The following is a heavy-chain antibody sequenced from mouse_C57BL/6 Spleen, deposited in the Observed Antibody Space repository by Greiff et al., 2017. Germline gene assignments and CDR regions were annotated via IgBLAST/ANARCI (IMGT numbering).Heavy chain of an antibody. CDR2: IYPSDSET. CDR1: GYTFTSYW. Sequence: QVQLQQPGAELVRPGSSVKLSCKASGYTFTSYWMDWVKQRPGQGLEWIGNIYPSDSETHYNQKFKDKATLTVDKSSSTAYMQLSSLKSEDSTVYYCARGGFDGGYFDYWGQGTTLTVSS. V-gene: IGHV1-61*01. J-gene: IGHJ2*01. CDR3: ARGGFDGGYFDY.